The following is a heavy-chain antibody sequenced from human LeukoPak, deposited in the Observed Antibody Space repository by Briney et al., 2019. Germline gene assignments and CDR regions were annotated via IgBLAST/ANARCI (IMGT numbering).Heavy chain of an antibody. J-gene: IGHJ4*02. V-gene: IGHV3-23*01. D-gene: IGHD3-22*01. CDR3: AKVEDYYDSSGYYSFFDY. CDR1: GFTFSSYA. Sequence: GGSLRLSCAASGFTFSSYAMSWVRQAPGKGLEWVSTISGSGGSTYYADSVKGRFTISRDNSKNTLYLQMNSLRAEDTAVYYCAKVEDYYDSSGYYSFFDYWGQGTLVTVSS. CDR2: ISGSGGST.